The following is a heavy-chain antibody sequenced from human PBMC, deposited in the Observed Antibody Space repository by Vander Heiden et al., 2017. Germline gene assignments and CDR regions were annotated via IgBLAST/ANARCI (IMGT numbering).Heavy chain of an antibody. Sequence: QVQLVESGGGVVQPGRALRLSCAASGFTFTTYGIHWVRQGPGRGLNWVAHLWYDGDNKYDADSLKGRFTISRDNSKNTVYLQMNSLRPDDTAVYYCARDPSTMDGDYPRYWGQGTLVTVSS. CDR2: LWYDGDNK. CDR3: ARDPSTMDGDYPRY. CDR1: GFTFTTYG. J-gene: IGHJ4*02. D-gene: IGHD4-17*01. V-gene: IGHV3-33*01.